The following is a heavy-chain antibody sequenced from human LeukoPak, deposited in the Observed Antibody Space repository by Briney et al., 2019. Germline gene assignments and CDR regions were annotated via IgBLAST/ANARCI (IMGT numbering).Heavy chain of an antibody. D-gene: IGHD3-10*01. CDR2: INHSGST. CDR3: ARGPPYYYGSGSYRLDY. Sequence: SETLSLTCAVYGGSFSGYYWSWIRQPPGKGLEWMGEINHSGSTNYNPSLKSRVTISVDTSKNQFSLKLSSVTAADTAVYYCARGPPYYYGSGSYRLDYWGQGTLVTVSS. CDR1: GGSFSGYY. J-gene: IGHJ4*02. V-gene: IGHV4-34*01.